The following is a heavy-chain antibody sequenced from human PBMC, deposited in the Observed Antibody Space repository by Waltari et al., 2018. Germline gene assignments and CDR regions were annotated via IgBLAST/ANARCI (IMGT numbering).Heavy chain of an antibody. CDR3: ARVPSSTSPQEGY. J-gene: IGHJ4*02. V-gene: IGHV3-7*04. CDR2: IKQDGSEK. Sequence: EVQLVESGGGLVQPGGSLRLSCAASGFTFSSYWMSWVRQAPGKGLEWVANIKQDGSEKYYVDSVKGRFTISRDNAKNSLYLQMNSLRAEDTAVYYCARVPSSTSPQEGYWGQGTLVTVSS. CDR1: GFTFSSYW. D-gene: IGHD2-2*01.